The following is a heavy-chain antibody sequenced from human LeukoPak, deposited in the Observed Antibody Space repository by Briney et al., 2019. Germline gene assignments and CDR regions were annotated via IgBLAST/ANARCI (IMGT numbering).Heavy chain of an antibody. D-gene: IGHD3-3*01. V-gene: IGHV4-4*02. CDR1: GGSLTNDDW. CDR3: ARGLASGYPPIPFDY. Sequence: PSETLSLTCAVSGGSLTNDDWWNWVRQPPGKGLEWIGEIIDTGSTKYTSSLKSRVTISVDTSKNQFSLSLDSVTAADTAVYYCARGLASGYPPIPFDYWGQGTLVTVSS. J-gene: IGHJ4*02. CDR2: IIDTGST.